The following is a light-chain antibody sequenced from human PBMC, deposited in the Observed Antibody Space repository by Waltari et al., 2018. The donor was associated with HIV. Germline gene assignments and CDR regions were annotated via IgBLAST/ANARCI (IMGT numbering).Light chain of an antibody. J-gene: IGLJ3*02. Sequence: QSALTQPASVSGSPGQSITISSTGTSSNIGTYNLVSWHQQHPGKAPKTLIYEVSQRPSGVSNRFSGSKSGNTTSLTISGLQAEDEADYYCCSYAGSSTLVFGGGTKVTVL. CDR3: CSYAGSSTLV. CDR1: SSNIGTYNL. V-gene: IGLV2-23*02. CDR2: EVS.